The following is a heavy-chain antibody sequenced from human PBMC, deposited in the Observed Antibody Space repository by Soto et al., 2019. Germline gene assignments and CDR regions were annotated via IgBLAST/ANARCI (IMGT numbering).Heavy chain of an antibody. CDR2: IYWDDDK. J-gene: IGHJ4*02. Sequence: QITLKESGPTLVKPTQTLTLTCSFSGFSLTTVGVGVGWIRQPPGKALEWLALIYWDDDKYYSPSLKSRLTITXDXSXNXXVLTMANMDPVDTATYSCAHRPSGFGELLSRPFDHWGQGALVTVSS. CDR1: GFSLTTVGVG. CDR3: AHRPSGFGELLSRPFDH. D-gene: IGHD3-10*01. V-gene: IGHV2-5*02.